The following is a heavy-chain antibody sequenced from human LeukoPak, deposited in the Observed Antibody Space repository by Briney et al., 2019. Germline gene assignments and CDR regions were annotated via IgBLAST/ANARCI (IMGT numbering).Heavy chain of an antibody. V-gene: IGHV3-7*05. CDR3: ARSHESFASGSGDY. CDR2: INQDGSEK. J-gene: IGHJ4*02. D-gene: IGHD3-10*01. Sequence: GGSLRLSCVASGFTFSNYWMSWVRQAPGKGLEWVANINQDGSEKYYVDSVRGRFSISRDNAKNSLYLQMNSLRAEDTAVYYCARSHESFASGSGDYWGQGTLVTVSS. CDR1: GFTFSNYW.